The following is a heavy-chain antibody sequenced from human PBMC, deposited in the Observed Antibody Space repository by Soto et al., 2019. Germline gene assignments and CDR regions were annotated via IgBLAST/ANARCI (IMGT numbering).Heavy chain of an antibody. Sequence: ASVKVSCKASGGTFSSYAISWVRQAPGQGPEWMGGIIPIFGTANYAQKFQGRVTITADESTSTAYMELSSLRSEDTAVYYCASEGVLYGMDVWGQGTTVTVSS. CDR3: ASEGVLYGMDV. D-gene: IGHD2-8*01. CDR1: GGTFSSYA. J-gene: IGHJ6*02. CDR2: IIPIFGTA. V-gene: IGHV1-69*13.